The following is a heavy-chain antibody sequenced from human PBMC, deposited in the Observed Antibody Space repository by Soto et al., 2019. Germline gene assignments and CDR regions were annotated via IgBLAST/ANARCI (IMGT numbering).Heavy chain of an antibody. D-gene: IGHD3-16*01. V-gene: IGHV3-53*01. CDR2: IYPNENT. CDR3: ARQWGRDYFAY. CDR1: GFSVRSNY. J-gene: IGHJ4*02. Sequence: EVQLVESGGGLIQPGGSLRLSCAASGFSVRSNYLSWVRKAPGKGLEWVSEIYPNENTNYADSVRGRFTISRDNSDNTVYLHMNTLTAEDTAVYYCARQWGRDYFAYWGQGTLVTVSS.